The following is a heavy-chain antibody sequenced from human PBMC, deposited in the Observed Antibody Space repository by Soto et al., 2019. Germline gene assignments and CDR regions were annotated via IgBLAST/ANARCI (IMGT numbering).Heavy chain of an antibody. J-gene: IGHJ6*02. V-gene: IGHV3-21*01. CDR3: ARAKGWASSGYCSITQNYYYYGMHV. CDR2: ISSSSSYI. CDR1: GFTFSSYS. Sequence: EVQLVESGGGLVKPGGSLRLSCAASGFTFSSYSMNWVRQAPGKGLEWVSSISSSSSYIYYADSVKGRFTISRDNAKNSLYLQKNSLRAEDTAVYYCARAKGWASSGYCSITQNYYYYGMHVWGQGTTVTVSS. D-gene: IGHD3-22*01.